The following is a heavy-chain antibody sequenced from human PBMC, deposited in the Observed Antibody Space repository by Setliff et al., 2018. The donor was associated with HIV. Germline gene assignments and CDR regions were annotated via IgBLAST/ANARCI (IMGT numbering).Heavy chain of an antibody. CDR3: ARVPTSSWYVTIQRTKEYFYH. D-gene: IGHD6-13*01. J-gene: IGHJ1*01. CDR1: GGSIKSSSYY. CDR2: IYYSGNT. Sequence: PSETLSLTCTVSGGSIKSSSYYWGWIRQPPGKGLEWIGSIYYSGNTYYNPSLKSRVTISEDTSRNQFSLRLTSVTAADTAIYYCARVPTSSWYVTIQRTKEYFYHWGQGTLVTVSS. V-gene: IGHV4-39*07.